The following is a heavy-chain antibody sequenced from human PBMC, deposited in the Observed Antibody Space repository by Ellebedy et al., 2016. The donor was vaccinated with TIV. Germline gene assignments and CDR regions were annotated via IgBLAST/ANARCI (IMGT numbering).Heavy chain of an antibody. CDR2: ISYDGSNK. Sequence: GGSLRLXXAASGFTFSSYAMHWVRQAPGKGLEWVAVISYDGSNKYYADSVKGRFTISRDNSKNTLYLQMNSLRAEDTAVYYCAREVRVGNYGMDVWGQGTTVTVSS. D-gene: IGHD7-27*01. CDR3: AREVRVGNYGMDV. V-gene: IGHV3-30-3*01. CDR1: GFTFSSYA. J-gene: IGHJ6*02.